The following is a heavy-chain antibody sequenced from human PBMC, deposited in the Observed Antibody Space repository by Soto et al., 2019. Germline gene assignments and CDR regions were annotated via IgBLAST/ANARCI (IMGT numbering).Heavy chain of an antibody. CDR1: EFTFNRGYTFNHFW. CDR3: VIDRRVDPWFDY. CDR2: INKDGSEK. D-gene: IGHD2-15*01. Sequence: VQLVESGGGSVQPGGSLRLSCAASEFTFNRGYTFNHFWMSWVRQAPGRGLEWVANINKDGSEKYYVDSVKGRFTISRDNAKNSLYLQMDGLRAEDAAIYYCVIDRRVDPWFDYWGQGTLVTVPS. V-gene: IGHV3-7*03. J-gene: IGHJ4*02.